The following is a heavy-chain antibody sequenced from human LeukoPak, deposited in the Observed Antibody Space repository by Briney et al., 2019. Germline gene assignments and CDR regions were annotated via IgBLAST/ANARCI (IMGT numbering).Heavy chain of an antibody. D-gene: IGHD3-3*01. CDR2: IYSGGST. V-gene: IGHV3-53*01. CDR3: ARDWSGSGARGY. CDR1: GFTVSSNY. Sequence: GGSLRLSCAASGFTVSSNYMSWVRQAPGKGLEWVSVIYSGGSTYYADSVKGRFTIPRDNSKNTLYLQMNSLRAEDTAVYYCARDWSGSGARGYWGQGTLVTVSS. J-gene: IGHJ4*02.